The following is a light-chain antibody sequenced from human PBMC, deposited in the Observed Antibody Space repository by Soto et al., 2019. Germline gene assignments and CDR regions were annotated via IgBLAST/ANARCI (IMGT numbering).Light chain of an antibody. CDR2: KAS. Sequence: IPITQSPSTLSATVGDRATFTCRASQSISSWLAWYQQKPGKAPKLLIYKASSLESGVPSRFSGSGAGTDFTLTISSLQPEDIATYYCQKYNSAPLTFGGGAKVDI. J-gene: IGKJ4*01. V-gene: IGKV1-5*03. CDR1: QSISSW. CDR3: QKYNSAPLT.